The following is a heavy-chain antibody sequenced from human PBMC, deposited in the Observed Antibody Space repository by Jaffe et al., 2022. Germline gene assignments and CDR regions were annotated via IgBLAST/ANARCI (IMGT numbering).Heavy chain of an antibody. Sequence: QVQLVESGGGVVQPGGSLRLSCAASGFTFSSYGMHWVRQAPGKGLEWVAFIRYDGSNKYYADSVKGRFTISRDNSKNTLYLQMNSLRAEDTAVYYCAKDFFRRYCSGGSCYSGTPGDYWGQGTLVTVSS. CDR3: AKDFFRRYCSGGSCYSGTPGDY. D-gene: IGHD2-15*01. CDR1: GFTFSSYG. V-gene: IGHV3-30*02. CDR2: IRYDGSNK. J-gene: IGHJ4*02.